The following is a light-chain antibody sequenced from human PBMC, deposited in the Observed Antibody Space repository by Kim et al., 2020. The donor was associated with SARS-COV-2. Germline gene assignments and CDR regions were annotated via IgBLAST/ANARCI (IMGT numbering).Light chain of an antibody. V-gene: IGLV1-40*01. CDR3: QSYDNSLGVFV. J-gene: IGLJ1*01. CDR2: DNS. Sequence: QGQRVTISCAGSNSNIGGVNWSQHLPGTAPKLLIYDNSNRPSGVPDRFSGSKSDTSASLAVTGLQAEDEADYYCQSYDNSLGVFVFGTGTKVTVL. CDR1: NSNIGG.